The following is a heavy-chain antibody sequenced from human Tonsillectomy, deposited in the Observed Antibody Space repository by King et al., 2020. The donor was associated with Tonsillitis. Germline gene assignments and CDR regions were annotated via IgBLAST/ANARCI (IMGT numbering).Heavy chain of an antibody. Sequence: LQLQESGPGLVKPSETLSLTCTVSGGSSSSYYWSWIRQPPGKGLEWIGYIYYSVRTNYNPYLKSRVTISVDTSKNQFSLKLSSVTAADTAVYYCARDQNYYDSSGYYRGGFDYWGQGTLVTVSS. D-gene: IGHD3-22*01. V-gene: IGHV4-59*01. J-gene: IGHJ4*02. CDR2: IYYSVRT. CDR1: GGSSSSYY. CDR3: ARDQNYYDSSGYYRGGFDY.